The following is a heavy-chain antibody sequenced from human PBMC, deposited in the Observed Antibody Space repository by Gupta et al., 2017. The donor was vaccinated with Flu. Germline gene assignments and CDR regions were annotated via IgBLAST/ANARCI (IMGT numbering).Heavy chain of an antibody. CDR2: INQDGRTK. Sequence: EVQLVESGGGLVQPGGSLRLSCASSGFTFSDSWMNWVRQAPGKGVEWVANINQDGRTKNYVDSLKGRFTVSRDNAKKSLYLQMDSLRAEDTAVYFCARNRGWEQFDYWGQGTLVTVSS. CDR3: ARNRGWEQFDY. V-gene: IGHV3-7*01. CDR1: GFTFSDSW. J-gene: IGHJ4*02. D-gene: IGHD5-24*01.